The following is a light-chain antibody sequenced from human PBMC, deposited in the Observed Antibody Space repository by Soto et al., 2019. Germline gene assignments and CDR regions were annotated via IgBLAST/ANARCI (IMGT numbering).Light chain of an antibody. V-gene: IGKV3-20*01. Sequence: ESVLTQSPGTLCLSPGERATLSCRASQSVRNSYLAWYQQKPGQAPRLLIYGASSRATSIPDRFSGSGSGTDFTLTISRLEPEDFAVYFCQQYDSYPLTFGGGTKVEIK. CDR3: QQYDSYPLT. CDR2: GAS. CDR1: QSVRNSY. J-gene: IGKJ4*01.